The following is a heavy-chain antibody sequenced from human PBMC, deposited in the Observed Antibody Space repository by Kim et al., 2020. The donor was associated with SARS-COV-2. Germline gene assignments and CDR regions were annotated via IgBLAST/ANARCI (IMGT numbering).Heavy chain of an antibody. D-gene: IGHD2-2*01. CDR1: GLTLSDQH. V-gene: IGHV3-72*01. CDR2: SRSKTSSYTT. J-gene: IGHJ4*02. Sequence: GGSLRLSCTASGLTLSDQHMDWVRQAPGKGLEWVGRSRSKTSSYTTEYAASVKGRFTILRDESKNSLDLQMNSLKTEDTAVYYCARTRNRQTDYWGQGTLVTVSS. CDR3: ARTRNRQTDY.